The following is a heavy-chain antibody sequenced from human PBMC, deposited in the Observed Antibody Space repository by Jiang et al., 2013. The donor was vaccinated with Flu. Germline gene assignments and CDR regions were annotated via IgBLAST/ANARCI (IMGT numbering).Heavy chain of an antibody. Sequence: GPSVKVSCKASGYTFSGFYIHWVRQAPGQGLEWMGWINPDSGGTSYAQKFQDWVTMTRDTSINTAYMELSRLRSDDTAVYYCARVQTGTGAFDIWGQGTMVTVS. D-gene: IGHD1-1*01. J-gene: IGHJ3*02. CDR1: GYTFSGFY. V-gene: IGHV1-2*04. CDR3: ARVQTGTGAFDI. CDR2: INPDSGGT.